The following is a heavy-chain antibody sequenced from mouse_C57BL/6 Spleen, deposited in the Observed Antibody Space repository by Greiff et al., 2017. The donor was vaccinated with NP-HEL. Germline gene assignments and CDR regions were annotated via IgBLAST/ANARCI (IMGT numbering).Heavy chain of an antibody. CDR2: IHPNSGST. Sequence: VQLQQSGAELVKPGASVKLSCKASGYTFTSYWMHWVKQRPGQGLEWIGMIHPNSGSTNYNEKFKSKATLTVDKSSSTAYMQLSSLTSEDSAVYYCARSFITTESGDYWGQGTSVTVSS. D-gene: IGHD1-1*01. V-gene: IGHV1-64*01. J-gene: IGHJ4*01. CDR1: GYTFTSYW. CDR3: ARSFITTESGDY.